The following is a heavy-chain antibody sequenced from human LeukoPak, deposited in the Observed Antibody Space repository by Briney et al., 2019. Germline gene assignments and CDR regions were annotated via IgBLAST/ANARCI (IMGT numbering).Heavy chain of an antibody. CDR1: GFTFNTYG. CDR3: AKAAYCTSTSCHFSGYAQRPLDS. CDR2: ISKDGSSK. J-gene: IGHJ4*02. D-gene: IGHD2-2*01. V-gene: IGHV3-30*18. Sequence: GGSLRLSCVASGFTFNTYGMHWVRQAPGKGLEWVAGISKDGSSKDYADSVKGRFTNSRDNSKNTMYLQRNSLRVEDTAVYYCAKAAYCTSTSCHFSGYAQRPLDSWGQGTLVTVSS.